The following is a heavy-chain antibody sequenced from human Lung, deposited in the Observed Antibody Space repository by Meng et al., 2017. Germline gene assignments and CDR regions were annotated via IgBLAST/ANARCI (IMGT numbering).Heavy chain of an antibody. Sequence: QGQLQLGGAGLLKLREALSLTCVVPGGSFSYYYWSWIRQPPGKGLEWIGEINHSGSTNYNPSLESRATISVDTSQNNLSLKLSSVTAADSAVYYCARGPTTMAHDFDYWGQGTLVTVSS. J-gene: IGHJ4*02. CDR3: ARGPTTMAHDFDY. CDR1: GGSFSYYY. D-gene: IGHD4-11*01. V-gene: IGHV4-34*01. CDR2: INHSGST.